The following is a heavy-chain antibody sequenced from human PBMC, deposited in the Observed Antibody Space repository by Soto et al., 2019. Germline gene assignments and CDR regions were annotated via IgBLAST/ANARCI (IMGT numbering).Heavy chain of an antibody. V-gene: IGHV1-46*01. CDR2: INPSGGAP. CDR3: TREFPLATHDY. CDR1: GYTFTSYF. Sequence: ASVKVSCKASGYTFTSYFIHWLPPAPGQGLEWMGIINPSGGAPTYALKFQGRVTMTSDTSTSTVYMQLSSLRSEDTAVYYCTREFPLATHDYWGQGTLVTVSS. J-gene: IGHJ4*02.